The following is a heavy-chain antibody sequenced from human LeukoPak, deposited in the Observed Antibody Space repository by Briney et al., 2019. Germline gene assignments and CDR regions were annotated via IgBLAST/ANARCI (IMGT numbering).Heavy chain of an antibody. Sequence: GGSLRLSCAASGFTFSSYATSWVRQAPGKGLEWVSVIYSGGSTYYADSVKGRFTISRDNSKNTLYLQMNSLRAEDTAVYYCARGGIAVALDAFDIWGQGTMVTVSS. CDR3: ARGGIAVALDAFDI. CDR2: IYSGGST. V-gene: IGHV3-66*01. D-gene: IGHD6-19*01. CDR1: GFTFSSYA. J-gene: IGHJ3*02.